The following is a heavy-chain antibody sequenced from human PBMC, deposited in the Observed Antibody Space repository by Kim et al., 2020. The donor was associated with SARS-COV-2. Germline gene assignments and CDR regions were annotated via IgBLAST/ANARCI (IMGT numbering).Heavy chain of an antibody. V-gene: IGHV4-59*13. CDR3: ARDRGPYGSGSYLDY. J-gene: IGHJ4*02. CDR1: GGSISSYY. D-gene: IGHD3-10*01. CDR2: IYYSGST. Sequence: SETLSLNCTVSGGSISSYYWSWIRQPPGKGLEWIGYIYYSGSTNYNPSLKSRVTISVDTSKNQFSLKLSSVTAADTAVYYCARDRGPYGSGSYLDYWGQGTLVTVSP.